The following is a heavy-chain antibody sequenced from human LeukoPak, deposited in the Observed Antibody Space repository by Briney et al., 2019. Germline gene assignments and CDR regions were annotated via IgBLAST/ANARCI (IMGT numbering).Heavy chain of an antibody. D-gene: IGHD3-3*01. Sequence: PGRSLRLSCAASGFTSNDYAMHWVRQAPGKGLEWVSGISWNSGNIGYADSVKGRFTISRGNAKNFLYLQMNSLRPEDTALYYCAKVTGRIFGVGGFDPWGQGTLVTVSS. V-gene: IGHV3-9*02. CDR3: AKVTGRIFGVGGFDP. CDR2: ISWNSGNI. J-gene: IGHJ5*02. CDR1: GFTSNDYA.